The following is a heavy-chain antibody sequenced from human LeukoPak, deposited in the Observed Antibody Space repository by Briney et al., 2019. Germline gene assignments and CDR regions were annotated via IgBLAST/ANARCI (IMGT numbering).Heavy chain of an antibody. J-gene: IGHJ4*02. CDR3: ARAAGRIYFDY. V-gene: IGHV3-64*01. CDR1: GFTFSSYA. Sequence: GGSLRLSCAASGFTFSSYAMHWVRQAPGKGLEYVSAISSNGGSTYYANSVKGRFTISRDNSKNTLYLQMSSLRAEDMAVYYCARAAGRIYFDYWGQGTLVTVSS. D-gene: IGHD6-13*01. CDR2: ISSNGGST.